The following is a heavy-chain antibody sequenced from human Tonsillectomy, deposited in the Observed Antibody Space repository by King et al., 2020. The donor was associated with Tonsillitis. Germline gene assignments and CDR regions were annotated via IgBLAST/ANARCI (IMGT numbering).Heavy chain of an antibody. V-gene: IGHV4-39*07. Sequence: QLQESGPGLVKPSETLSLTCTVSGGSISTSGYYWGWIRQSPGKGLEWIASIYYTGTTYYNPSLESRVTISADTSKNHVSLKLTSVTAADTAVYYCASPGYPYGYWGQGTLVPVSS. CDR2: IYYTGTT. D-gene: IGHD5-18*01. J-gene: IGHJ4*02. CDR3: ASPGYPYGY. CDR1: GGSISTSGYY.